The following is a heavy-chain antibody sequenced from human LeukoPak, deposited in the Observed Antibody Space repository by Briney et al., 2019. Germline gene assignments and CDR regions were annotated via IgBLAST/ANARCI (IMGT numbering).Heavy chain of an antibody. V-gene: IGHV3-21*01. CDR3: ARAHVGGSSFDY. D-gene: IGHD3-16*01. CDR1: GFTFSSYS. J-gene: IGHJ4*02. Sequence: GGSLRLSCAASGFTFSSYSMNWVRQAPGKGLEWVSSISSSSSYIYYADSVKGRFTISRDNAKNSLYLQMNSLRVEDTAVYYCARAHVGGSSFDYWGQGTLVTVSS. CDR2: ISSSSSYI.